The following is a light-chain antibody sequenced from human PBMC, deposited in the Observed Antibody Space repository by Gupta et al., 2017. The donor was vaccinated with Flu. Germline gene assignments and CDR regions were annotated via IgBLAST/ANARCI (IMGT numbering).Light chain of an antibody. Sequence: GERATLSCRASQSVSSSSLAWYQQKPGQAPRLLSYGASSRATGIPDRFSGSGSGTDFTLTISRLEPEDFAVYYCQQYGGSPPLTFGGGTKVEIK. J-gene: IGKJ4*01. CDR1: QSVSSSS. CDR3: QQYGGSPPLT. CDR2: GAS. V-gene: IGKV3-20*01.